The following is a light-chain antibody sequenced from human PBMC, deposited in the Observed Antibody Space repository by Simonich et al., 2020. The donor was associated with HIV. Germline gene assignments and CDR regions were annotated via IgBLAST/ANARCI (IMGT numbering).Light chain of an antibody. CDR2: DVS. CDR3: SSYTSSSTVV. Sequence: QSALTQPASVSGSPGQSITISCTGTNSDIGNYKYVSWYQQHPGKAPNLMIYDVSNRPSGVSDRFSGSKSGNTASLTISGLQAEDEADYYCSSYTSSSTVVFGGGTKLTVL. V-gene: IGLV2-14*03. J-gene: IGLJ2*01. CDR1: NSDIGNYKY.